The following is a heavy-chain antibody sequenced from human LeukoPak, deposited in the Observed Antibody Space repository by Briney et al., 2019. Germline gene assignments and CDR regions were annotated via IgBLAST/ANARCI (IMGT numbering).Heavy chain of an antibody. CDR3: ARTYYYGSGTLAYYFDY. V-gene: IGHV1-2*02. J-gene: IGHJ4*02. CDR2: INPNSGGT. Sequence: GASVKVSCKASGDTFSSFAVSWVRQAPGQGLEWMGWINPNSGGTNYAQKFQGRVTMTRDTSISTAYMELSRLRSDDTAVYYCARTYYYGSGTLAYYFDYWGQGTLVTVSS. D-gene: IGHD3-10*01. CDR1: GDTFSSFA.